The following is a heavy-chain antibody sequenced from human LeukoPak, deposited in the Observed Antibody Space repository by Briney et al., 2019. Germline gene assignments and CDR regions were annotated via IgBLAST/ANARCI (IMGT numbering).Heavy chain of an antibody. CDR3: ARVVGSSSSWVDY. Sequence: GGSLRLSCAVSGFTFSSYALNWVRQAPGKGLEWVSSISSSSSYIYYADSVRGRFTISRDNAKNSLYLQMNSLRAEDTAVYYCARVVGSSSSWVDYWGQGTLVTVSS. D-gene: IGHD6-13*01. CDR2: ISSSSSYI. J-gene: IGHJ4*02. CDR1: GFTFSSYA. V-gene: IGHV3-21*04.